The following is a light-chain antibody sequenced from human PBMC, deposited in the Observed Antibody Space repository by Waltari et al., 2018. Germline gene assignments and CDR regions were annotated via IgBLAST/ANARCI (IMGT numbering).Light chain of an antibody. CDR2: GAS. V-gene: IGKV1-16*01. J-gene: IGKJ4*01. CDR1: QGIVNY. CDR3: QQFASYPYT. Sequence: DIYLTQSPSSLSAFVGDRVTITCRARQGIVNYLAWFQQKPGKAPKSLIYGASDLESGVPSRFSGSGSGTDFTLTITSLQPEYFATYYCQQFASYPYTFGGGTKVEIK.